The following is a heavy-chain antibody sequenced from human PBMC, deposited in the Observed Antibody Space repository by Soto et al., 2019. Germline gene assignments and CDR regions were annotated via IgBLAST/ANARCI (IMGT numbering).Heavy chain of an antibody. Sequence: PGGSLRLSCAASGFTFSSYAMHWVRQAPGKGLEWVAVISYDGSNKYYADSVKGRFTISRDNSKNTLYLQMNSLRAEDTAVYYCARDLSGPYSSGSTNFDYWGQGTLVTVSS. CDR1: GFTFSSYA. J-gene: IGHJ4*02. D-gene: IGHD2-15*01. CDR2: ISYDGSNK. CDR3: ARDLSGPYSSGSTNFDY. V-gene: IGHV3-30-3*01.